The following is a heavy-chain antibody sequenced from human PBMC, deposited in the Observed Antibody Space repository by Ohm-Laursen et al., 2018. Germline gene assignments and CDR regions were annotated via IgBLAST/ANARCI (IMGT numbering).Heavy chain of an antibody. CDR3: ARDSSGWYPSYYFDY. V-gene: IGHV3-7*01. CDR2: IKQDGSEK. CDR1: GFTFSDYY. Sequence: SLRLSCSASGFTFSDYYMTWIRQAPGKGLEWVANIKQDGSEKYYVDSVKGRFTISRDNAKNSLYLQMDSLRAEDTAVYYCARDSSGWYPSYYFDYWGQGTLVTVSS. D-gene: IGHD6-19*01. J-gene: IGHJ4*02.